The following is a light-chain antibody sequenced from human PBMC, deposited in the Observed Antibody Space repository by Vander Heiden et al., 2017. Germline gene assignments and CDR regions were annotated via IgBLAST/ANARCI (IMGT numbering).Light chain of an antibody. CDR1: QTVSSY. J-gene: IGKJ1*01. CDR2: AAS. CDR3: QQSYSKWT. V-gene: IGKV1-39*01. Sequence: DIQMTQSPSSLSASVGDRVTIACRTSQTVSSYLNWYQQKPGKAPKLLIYAASNLQSGVPSRFSGSGSGTDFTLTNSRREPEDFATYYCQQSYSKWTFGQGTKVEIK.